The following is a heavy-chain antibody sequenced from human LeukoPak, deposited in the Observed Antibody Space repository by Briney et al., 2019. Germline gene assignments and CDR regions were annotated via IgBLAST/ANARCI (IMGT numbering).Heavy chain of an antibody. D-gene: IGHD4-17*01. Sequence: PGGSLRLSCAASGFTFSSYSMNWVRQAPGKGLEWVSSISSSSSYIYYADSVKGRFTISRDNAKNSLYLQMNSLRAEDTAVYYCARDNGTVTTNYYYYYGMDVWGQGTTVTVSS. CDR1: GFTFSSYS. V-gene: IGHV3-21*04. CDR3: ARDNGTVTTNYYYYYGMDV. CDR2: ISSSSSYI. J-gene: IGHJ6*02.